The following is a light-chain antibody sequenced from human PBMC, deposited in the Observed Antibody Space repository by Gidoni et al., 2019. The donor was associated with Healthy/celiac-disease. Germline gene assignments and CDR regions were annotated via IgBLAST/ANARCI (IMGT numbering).Light chain of an antibody. Sequence: EIVLTQSPATLSLSPGERATLSCRASQSVSSYLAWYQQKPGQARRLLIYDASNRATGIPARFSGSGSGTDFTLTISSLEPEDFAVYYCQQRSNWPPTFGPXTKVDIK. CDR3: QQRSNWPPT. V-gene: IGKV3-11*01. CDR1: QSVSSY. J-gene: IGKJ3*01. CDR2: DAS.